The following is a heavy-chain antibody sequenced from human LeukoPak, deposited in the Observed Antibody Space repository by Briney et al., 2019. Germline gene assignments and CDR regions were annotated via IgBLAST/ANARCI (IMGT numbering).Heavy chain of an antibody. CDR3: AKRSARPKPFDR. J-gene: IGHJ4*02. CDR1: GFTFSNYG. Sequence: PSGGFLRLSCAGSGFTFSNYGMSWVRQAPGKGLEWVSAIDGGGVNTLYADSVKGRFTISRDNSKNTVYLQMNSLSAEDTAIYYCAKRSARPKPFDRWGQGTLVTVSS. CDR2: IDGGGVNT. V-gene: IGHV3-23*01. D-gene: IGHD6-25*01.